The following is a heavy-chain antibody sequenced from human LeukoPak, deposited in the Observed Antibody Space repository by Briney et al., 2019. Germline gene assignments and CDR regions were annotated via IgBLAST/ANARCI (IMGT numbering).Heavy chain of an antibody. CDR3: ASRIVGATTVAFDI. J-gene: IGHJ3*02. Sequence: SVKVSCKASGGTFSSYAISWVRQAPGQGLEWMGGIIHIFGTANYAQKFQGRVTITADESTSTAYMELSSLRSEDTAVYYCASRIVGATTVAFDIWGQGTMVTVSS. D-gene: IGHD1-26*01. V-gene: IGHV1-69*13. CDR1: GGTFSSYA. CDR2: IIHIFGTA.